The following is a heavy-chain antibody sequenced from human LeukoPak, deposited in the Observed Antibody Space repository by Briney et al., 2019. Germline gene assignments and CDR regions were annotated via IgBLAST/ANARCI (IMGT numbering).Heavy chain of an antibody. CDR3: AKSQLVGATYAFDI. D-gene: IGHD1-26*01. CDR2: IRGSGGST. Sequence: GGSLRLSCAASGFSFSSYDMSWVRQAPGKGLEWVSAIRGSGGSTFYGDSVKGRFTISRDNSKNTLNLQINCLRAEDTAVYYCAKSQLVGATYAFDIWGQGTVVTVSS. CDR1: GFSFSSYD. J-gene: IGHJ3*02. V-gene: IGHV3-23*01.